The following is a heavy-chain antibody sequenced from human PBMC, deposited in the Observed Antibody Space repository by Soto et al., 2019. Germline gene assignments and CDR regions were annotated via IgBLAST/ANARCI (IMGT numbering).Heavy chain of an antibody. CDR3: ATRLEGNLGGPL. Sequence: QMKLQESGPGLVQPSVTLSLTCAVSGDSISSTYWWSWVRQPPGKGLEWIGEASHGGHTHFNSSHKSRVTISLDKSKNKFFLDVTSVTAADTAMYYCATRLEGNLGGPLGGQGTMITVSS. D-gene: IGHD3-16*01. CDR2: ASHGGHT. V-gene: IGHV4-4*02. CDR1: GDSISSTYW. J-gene: IGHJ3*01.